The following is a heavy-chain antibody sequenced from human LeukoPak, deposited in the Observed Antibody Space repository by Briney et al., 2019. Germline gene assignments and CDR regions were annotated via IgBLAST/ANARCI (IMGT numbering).Heavy chain of an antibody. D-gene: IGHD4-23*01. V-gene: IGHV1-69*04. CDR1: GGTFSSYA. CDR3: ARDYGGNADY. Sequence: SMKVSCKASGGTFSSYAISWVRQAPGQGLEWMGRIIPILGIANYAQKFQGRVTITADKSTSTAYMELSSLRSEDTAVYYCARDYGGNADYWGQGTLVTVSS. J-gene: IGHJ4*02. CDR2: IIPILGIA.